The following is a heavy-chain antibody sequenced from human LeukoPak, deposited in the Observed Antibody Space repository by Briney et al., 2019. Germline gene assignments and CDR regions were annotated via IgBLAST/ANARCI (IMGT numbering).Heavy chain of an antibody. CDR2: IASDGSST. CDR1: GFTFSSYW. J-gene: IGHJ3*02. D-gene: IGHD4-17*01. V-gene: IGHV3-74*01. Sequence: GSLRLSCAASGFTFSSYWMNWVRQAPGKGLVWVSRIASDGSSTTYADSVKGRFTISRDNSKNTLYLQMNSLRAEDTAVYYCAKNMVTTVTTRAFDIWGQGTMVTVSS. CDR3: AKNMVTTVTTRAFDI.